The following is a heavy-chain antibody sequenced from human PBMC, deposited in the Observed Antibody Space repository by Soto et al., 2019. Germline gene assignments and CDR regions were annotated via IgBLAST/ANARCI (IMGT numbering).Heavy chain of an antibody. J-gene: IGHJ4*02. CDR2: IKPDGSDK. CDR3: ARVSGG. V-gene: IGHV3-7*01. Sequence: EVQLVESGGGLVQPGGSLRLSCAASGFTFSNYWMMWVRQAPGKGPEWVANIKPDGSDKYYVDSVKGRFTISRDNAKNSRFLKMNSLRAEDTAMYYSARVSGGWCKGTLVTVSS. CDR1: GFTFSNYW.